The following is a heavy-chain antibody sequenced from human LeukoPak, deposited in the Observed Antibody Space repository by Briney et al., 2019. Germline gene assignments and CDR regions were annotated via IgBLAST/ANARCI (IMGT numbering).Heavy chain of an antibody. V-gene: IGHV3-7*01. Sequence: GGSLRLSCEASGFIFSDAWMSWVRQVPGKGLEWVAGIKEDGSEIYYVDSVKGRFTISRDNAKNSLYLQMNSLRAEDTAVYYCARGHVSIGPWGQGTLVTVSS. CDR2: IKEDGSEI. J-gene: IGHJ4*02. D-gene: IGHD3-3*02. CDR1: GFIFSDAW. CDR3: ARGHVSIGP.